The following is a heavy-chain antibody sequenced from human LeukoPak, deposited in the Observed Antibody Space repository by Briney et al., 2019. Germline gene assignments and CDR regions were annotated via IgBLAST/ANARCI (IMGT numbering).Heavy chain of an antibody. V-gene: IGHV4-38-2*02. Sequence: SETLSLTCTVSGQSISSGYYWGWIRQPPGKGLEWIGSIYHSGSTYYNPSLKSRVTISVDTSENQFSLRLSSVTAADTAVYYCARGFAKTRLVDYWGQGTLVTVSS. D-gene: IGHD2-8*02. J-gene: IGHJ4*02. CDR2: IYHSGST. CDR3: ARGFAKTRLVDY. CDR1: GQSISSGYY.